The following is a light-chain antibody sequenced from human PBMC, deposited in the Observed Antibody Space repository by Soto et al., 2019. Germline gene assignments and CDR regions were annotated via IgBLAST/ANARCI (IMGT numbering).Light chain of an antibody. Sequence: EILLPQSPDTLSLSPPARATLSCRASQSVSSSYLAWYQQKPGQAPRLLIYGASSRATGIPDRFSGSGSGTDFTLTISRLEPEDFAVYYCQQYGSSPGTFGQGTKVDIK. J-gene: IGKJ1*01. CDR1: QSVSSSY. CDR2: GAS. V-gene: IGKV3-20*01. CDR3: QQYGSSPGT.